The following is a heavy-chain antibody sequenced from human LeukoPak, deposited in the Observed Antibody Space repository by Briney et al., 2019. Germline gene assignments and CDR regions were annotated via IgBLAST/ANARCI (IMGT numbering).Heavy chain of an antibody. Sequence: PGGSLRLSCAASGFTFSSYAMTWVRQAPGKGLEWVGRIKSKNYEGAIEYVARVNRRFSISRDDSKNTLYLEMNRLKTEDTAVYYCTAYYYDSVTNDPHRVDYWGEGTLVTVSS. CDR2: IKSKNYEGAI. V-gene: IGHV3-15*01. D-gene: IGHD3-10*01. CDR3: TAYYYDSVTNDPHRVDY. CDR1: GFTFSSYA. J-gene: IGHJ4*02.